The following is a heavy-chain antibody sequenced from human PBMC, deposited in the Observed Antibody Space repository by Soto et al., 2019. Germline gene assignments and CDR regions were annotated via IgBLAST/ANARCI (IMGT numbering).Heavy chain of an antibody. V-gene: IGHV3-74*01. Sequence: GGSMRLSYATAGCTFRTYWMHWVRQAPGKGPVWVSRINEDESNTNYADSVKGRFTISRDNAKNTLYLQMNSLRAEDTAVYYCARGLFLDYWGQGTRVTVSS. J-gene: IGHJ4*02. CDR3: ARGLFLDY. CDR2: INEDESNT. CDR1: GCTFRTYW. D-gene: IGHD3-3*01.